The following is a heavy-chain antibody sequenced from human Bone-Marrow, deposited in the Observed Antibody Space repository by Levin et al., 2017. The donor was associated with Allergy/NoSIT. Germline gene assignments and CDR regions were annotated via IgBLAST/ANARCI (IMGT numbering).Heavy chain of an antibody. D-gene: IGHD4-11*01. J-gene: IGHJ4*01. CDR1: GYTFNDYY. Sequence: ASVKVSCQTSGYTFNDYYIHWVRQAPGQGLEWMGWLNPNNGGSNYAQRFQGRVTMTRDTSITTHYMELSRLKSDDTAVYYCAREVDDEWTTLRGFDSWGQGTLVTVSS. CDR2: LNPNNGGS. CDR3: AREVDDEWTTLRGFDS. V-gene: IGHV1-2*02.